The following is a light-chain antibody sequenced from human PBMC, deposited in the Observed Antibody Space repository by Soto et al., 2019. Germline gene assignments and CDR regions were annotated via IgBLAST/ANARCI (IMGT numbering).Light chain of an antibody. Sequence: QSALTQPPSASGSPGQSVTISCTGTSSDVGGHNFVSWYQQHPGKAPKLMIYEVRDRPSGVSTRFSGSKSGNTASLTISGLQPEDEADYYCSSYTTSGTPYVFGTGTKVTVL. CDR2: EVR. CDR1: SSDVGGHNF. V-gene: IGLV2-14*01. CDR3: SSYTTSGTPYV. J-gene: IGLJ1*01.